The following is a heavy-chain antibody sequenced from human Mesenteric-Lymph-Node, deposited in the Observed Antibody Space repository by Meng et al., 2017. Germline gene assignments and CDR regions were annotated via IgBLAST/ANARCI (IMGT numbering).Heavy chain of an antibody. CDR3: ATRKKVGATTMFAFDI. V-gene: IGHV1-24*01. CDR1: GYTLTELS. CDR2: FDPEDGET. Sequence: ASVKVSCKVSGYTLTELSMHWVRQAPGKGLEWMGGFDPEDGETIYAQKFQGRVTMTEDTSTDTAYMELSSLRSEDTAVYYCATRKKVGATTMFAFDIWGQGTMVTVSS. J-gene: IGHJ3*02. D-gene: IGHD1-26*01.